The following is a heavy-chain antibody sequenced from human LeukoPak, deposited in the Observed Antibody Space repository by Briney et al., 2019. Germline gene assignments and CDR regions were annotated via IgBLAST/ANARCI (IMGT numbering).Heavy chain of an antibody. Sequence: GGSLRLSCAASGFTFSSYGMHWVRQAPGKGLEWVAFIRYDGSNKYYADYVKGRFTISRDNSKNTLYLQMNSRRAEDTAVDYRAKLGGDSNAFDIWGQGTMVTVSS. CDR3: AKLGGDSNAFDI. D-gene: IGHD2-21*02. CDR2: IRYDGSNK. V-gene: IGHV3-30*02. CDR1: GFTFSSYG. J-gene: IGHJ3*02.